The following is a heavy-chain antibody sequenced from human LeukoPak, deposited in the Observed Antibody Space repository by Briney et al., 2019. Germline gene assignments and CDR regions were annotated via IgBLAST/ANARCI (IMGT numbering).Heavy chain of an antibody. Sequence: ASVTVSFKSSGYTFTEYDINWVRQATGQGLEWLGWMRPNSGNTGYAQRFQGRVTMTRDTSISTAYMELSSLRSDDTAVYYCARGVGAVGDYWGQGTLVTVSS. CDR3: ARGVGAVGDY. CDR1: GYTFTEYD. CDR2: MRPNSGNT. D-gene: IGHD3-16*01. V-gene: IGHV1-8*01. J-gene: IGHJ4*02.